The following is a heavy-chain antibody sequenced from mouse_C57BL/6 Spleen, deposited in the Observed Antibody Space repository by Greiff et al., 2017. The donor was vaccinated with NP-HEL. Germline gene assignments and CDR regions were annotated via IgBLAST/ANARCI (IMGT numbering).Heavy chain of an antibody. V-gene: IGHV5-17*01. J-gene: IGHJ1*03. CDR3: AREGYGNYGYWYFDV. D-gene: IGHD2-10*02. CDR2: ISSGSSTI. CDR1: GFTFSDYG. Sequence: EVKLMESGGGLVKPGGSLKLSCAASGFTFSDYGMHWVRQAPEKGLEWVAYISSGSSTIYYADTVKGRFTISRDNAKNTLFLQMTSLRSEDTAMYYCAREGYGNYGYWYFDVWGTGTTVTVSS.